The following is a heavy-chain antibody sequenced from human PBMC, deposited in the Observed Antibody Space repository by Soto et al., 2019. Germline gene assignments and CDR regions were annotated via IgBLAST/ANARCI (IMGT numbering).Heavy chain of an antibody. V-gene: IGHV1-2*02. CDR2: INPNSGGT. CDR1: PGTY. J-gene: IGHJ4*02. CDR3: AREEATAGNDCFDY. Sequence: ASVKVSCQASPGTYLHRVRQAPGQGLEWMGWINPNSGGTHYAEQFQGRVTMTWDTSISTVYMELNSLTSDDTAVYYCAREEATAGNDCFDYWGQGTLVTVSS. D-gene: IGHD6-13*01.